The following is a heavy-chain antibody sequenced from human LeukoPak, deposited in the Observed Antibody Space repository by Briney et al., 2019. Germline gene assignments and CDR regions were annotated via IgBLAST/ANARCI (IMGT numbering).Heavy chain of an antibody. CDR1: GFTFSSYS. J-gene: IGHJ5*02. CDR3: AKDWSGNYNWSDP. CDR2: ISGSSSYI. Sequence: GGSLRLSCAASGFTFSSYSLNWVRQAPGKGLEWVSSISGSSSYIYYADSVKGRFTISRNNAKKSLFLQMNSLRAEDTAVYYCAKDWSGNYNWSDPWGQGTLVTVSS. V-gene: IGHV3-21*01. D-gene: IGHD3-3*01.